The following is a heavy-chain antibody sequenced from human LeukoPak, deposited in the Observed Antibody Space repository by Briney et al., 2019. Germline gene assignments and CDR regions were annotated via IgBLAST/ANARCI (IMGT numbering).Heavy chain of an antibody. V-gene: IGHV4-59*01. CDR2: IYYSGST. CDR1: GGSISSDY. D-gene: IGHD3-10*01. J-gene: IGHJ5*02. CDR3: ARTTMVRGVIIALEYNWFDP. Sequence: SETLSLTCTVSGGSISSDYWSWIRQPPGKGLEWIGYIYYSGSTNYNPSLKSRVTISVDTSKNQFSLKLSSVTAADTAVYYCARTTMVRGVIIALEYNWFDPWGQGTLVTVSS.